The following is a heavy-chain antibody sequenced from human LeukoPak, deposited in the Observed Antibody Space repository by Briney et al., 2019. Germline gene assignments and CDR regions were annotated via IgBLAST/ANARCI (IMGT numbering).Heavy chain of an antibody. CDR1: GGTFSSYA. CDR3: ARAGTENFSNNWFDP. J-gene: IGHJ5*02. CDR2: IIPIFGTA. D-gene: IGHD3-10*01. Sequence: SVKVSCKASGGTFSSYAISWVRQAPGQGLEWMGRIIPIFGTANYAQKFQGRVTITTDESTSTAYMELSSLRSEDTAVYYCARAGTENFSNNWFDPRGQGTLVTVSS. V-gene: IGHV1-69*05.